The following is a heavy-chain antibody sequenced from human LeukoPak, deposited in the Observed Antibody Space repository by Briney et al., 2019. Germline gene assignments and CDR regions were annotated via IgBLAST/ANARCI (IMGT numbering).Heavy chain of an antibody. Sequence: PGGSLRLSCAASGFTFSNYGLHWLRQAPGKGLEWVAVIWYDGRTKYYADSVKGRFTISRDNSKNTLYLQMNSLRAEDTAVYYCARDFEYSSSTGVYWGQGTLVTVSS. CDR3: ARDFEYSSSTGVY. CDR2: IWYDGRTK. CDR1: GFTFSNYG. V-gene: IGHV3-33*08. D-gene: IGHD5-12*01. J-gene: IGHJ4*02.